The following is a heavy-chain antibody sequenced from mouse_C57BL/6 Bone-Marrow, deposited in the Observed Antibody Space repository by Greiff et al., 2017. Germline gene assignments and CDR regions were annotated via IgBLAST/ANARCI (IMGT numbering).Heavy chain of an antibody. CDR2: INPSTGGT. CDR1: GYSFTGYY. V-gene: IGHV1-42*01. D-gene: IGHD1-1*01. J-gene: IGHJ2*01. Sequence: EVKLQQSGPELVKPGASVKISCKASGYSFTGYYMNWVKQSPEKSLEWIGEINPSTGGTTYNQKFKAKATLTVDKSSSTAYMQLKSLTSEDSAVYYCARCPDYYGSSYDYWGQGTTLTVSS. CDR3: ARCPDYYGSSYDY.